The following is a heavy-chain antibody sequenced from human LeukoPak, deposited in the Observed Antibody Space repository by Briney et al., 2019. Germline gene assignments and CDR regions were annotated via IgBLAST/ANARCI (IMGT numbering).Heavy chain of an antibody. CDR2: IYDSGTT. J-gene: IGHJ4*02. Sequence: SETLSLTCTVSGGSISNGGYYWSWIRQHPGKGLEWIGYIYDSGTTYYNPALQSRGTISVDTSDNQFSLKMRSLTGADTAVYYCARGGDRRGFDYWGQGTLVTVSS. CDR3: ARGGDRRGFDY. CDR1: GGSISNGGYY. D-gene: IGHD1-14*01. V-gene: IGHV4-31*03.